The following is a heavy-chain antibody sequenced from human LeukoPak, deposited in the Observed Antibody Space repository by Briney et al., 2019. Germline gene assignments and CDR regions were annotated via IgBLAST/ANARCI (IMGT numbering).Heavy chain of an antibody. J-gene: IGHJ5*02. CDR1: GGSFSGYY. CDR3: ARVGRQLWSNNNWFDP. Sequence: SETLSLTCAVYGGSFSGYYWSWIRQPPGKGLEWIGEINHSGSTNYNPSLKSRVTISEDTSKNQFSLKLSSVTAADTAVYFCARVGRQLWSNNNWFDPWGQGTLVTVSS. D-gene: IGHD5-18*01. CDR2: INHSGST. V-gene: IGHV4-34*01.